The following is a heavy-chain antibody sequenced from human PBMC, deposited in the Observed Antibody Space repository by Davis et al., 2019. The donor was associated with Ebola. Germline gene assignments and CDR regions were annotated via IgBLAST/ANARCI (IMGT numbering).Heavy chain of an antibody. CDR2: ISGSGGSI. J-gene: IGHJ4*02. CDR1: GFTFSSYA. D-gene: IGHD3-10*01. V-gene: IGHV3-23*01. CDR3: ARGMIWFGEPPIVTN. Sequence: GESLKISCAASGFTFSSYAMSWVRQAPGKGLEWVSAISGSGGSIYYADSVKGRFTISRDNSKNTLYLQMNSLRAEDTAVYYCARGMIWFGEPPIVTNWGQGTLVTVSS.